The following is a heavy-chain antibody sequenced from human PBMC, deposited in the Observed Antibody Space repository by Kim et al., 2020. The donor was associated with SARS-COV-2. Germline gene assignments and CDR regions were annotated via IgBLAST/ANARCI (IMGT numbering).Heavy chain of an antibody. CDR3: ARETPGRGLAPDFDH. CDR1: GFTFSAHN. CDR2: ITSNSFYI. J-gene: IGHJ4*01. D-gene: IGHD3-10*01. V-gene: IGHV3-21*06. Sequence: GGSLRLSCGASGFTFSAHNMDWVRQPPGKGLEWVASITSNSFYIRYADSFKGRFTVSRDNSNNILYLQMTNLTADDMGVYFCARETPGRGLAPDFDHWG.